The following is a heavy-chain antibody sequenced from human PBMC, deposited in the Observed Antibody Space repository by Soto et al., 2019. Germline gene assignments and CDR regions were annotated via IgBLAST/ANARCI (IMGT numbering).Heavy chain of an antibody. V-gene: IGHV3-33*01. Sequence: PGGSLRLSCAASGFTFSSYGMHWVRQAPGKGLEWVAVIWYDGSNKYYADSVKGRFTISRDNSKNTLYLQMNSLGAEDTAVYYCDRDNTNSGWLTKYGRYYYYGMDVWGQGTTVTVSS. D-gene: IGHD6-19*01. CDR1: GFTFSSYG. J-gene: IGHJ6*02. CDR2: IWYDGSNK. CDR3: DRDNTNSGWLTKYGRYYYYGMDV.